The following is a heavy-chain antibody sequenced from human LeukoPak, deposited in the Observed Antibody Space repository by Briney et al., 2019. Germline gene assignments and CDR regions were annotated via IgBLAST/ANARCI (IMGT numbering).Heavy chain of an antibody. J-gene: IGHJ6*02. CDR3: ARETMNYYYGMDV. D-gene: IGHD3-22*01. Sequence: PGGSLRLSCAASGFTFSSYGMHWVRQAPGKGLEWVAFIRYDGSNKYYADSVKGRFTISRDNSKNTLYLQMNSLRAEDTAVYYCARETMNYYYGMDVWGQGTTVTVSS. CDR2: IRYDGSNK. CDR1: GFTFSSYG. V-gene: IGHV3-30*02.